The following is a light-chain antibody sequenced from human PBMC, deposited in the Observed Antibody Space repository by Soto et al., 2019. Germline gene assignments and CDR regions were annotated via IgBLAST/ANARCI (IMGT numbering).Light chain of an antibody. CDR1: SSNIGTNS. Sequence: QSVLAQPPSASGTRGQRVTISCSGGSSNIGTNSVNWYQQLPGRAPKLLIYNNDLRPSGVPDRFSGSKSGTSASLAISGLQSEDEADYYCAAWDDSLNGFYVFGIGTKLTVL. CDR2: NND. J-gene: IGLJ1*01. CDR3: AAWDDSLNGFYV. V-gene: IGLV1-44*01.